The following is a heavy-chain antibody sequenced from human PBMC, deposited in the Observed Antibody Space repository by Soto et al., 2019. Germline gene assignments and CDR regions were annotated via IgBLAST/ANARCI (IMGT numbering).Heavy chain of an antibody. D-gene: IGHD2-21*02. V-gene: IGHV3-21*02. CDR3: ARARGNDWYSDY. J-gene: IGHJ4*02. Sequence: EVQLVESGGGLVRPGGSLRLSCTASGFSFSDYSFNWVRQAPGKGLEWVSFITHTGNNAYYADSVKGRFTISKDSADNSLILQMTSLRAEDTAVYHCARARGNDWYSDYWGQGTLVTVSS. CDR1: GFSFSDYS. CDR2: ITHTGNNA.